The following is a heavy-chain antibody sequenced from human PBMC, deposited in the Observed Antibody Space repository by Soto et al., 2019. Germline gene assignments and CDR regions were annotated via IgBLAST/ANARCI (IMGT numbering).Heavy chain of an antibody. Sequence: SQTLSLTCAISGDRVSSNSAAWNWLRQSPSRGLEWLGRTYYRSKWYNDYAVIVKSRITINPDTSKNQFSLQLNSVTPEDTAVYYCARDQPHDYGDYGWFDPWGQGTLVTVSS. D-gene: IGHD4-17*01. V-gene: IGHV6-1*01. CDR3: ARDQPHDYGDYGWFDP. J-gene: IGHJ5*02. CDR1: GDRVSSNSAA. CDR2: TYYRSKWYN.